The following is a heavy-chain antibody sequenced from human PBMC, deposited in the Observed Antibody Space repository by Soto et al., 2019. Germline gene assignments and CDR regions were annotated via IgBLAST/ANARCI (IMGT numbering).Heavy chain of an antibody. CDR1: GGSINSGDYY. V-gene: IGHV4-30-4*01. Sequence: SETLSLTCTVSGGSINSGDYYWSWIRQPPGKGLEWIGYIYYSGRTYYNPSLKSRVTISVDTSKNQFSLKLSSVTAADTAVYYCARVGSGMDVWGQGTTVTVSS. CDR3: ARVGSGMDV. D-gene: IGHD5-12*01. CDR2: IYYSGRT. J-gene: IGHJ6*02.